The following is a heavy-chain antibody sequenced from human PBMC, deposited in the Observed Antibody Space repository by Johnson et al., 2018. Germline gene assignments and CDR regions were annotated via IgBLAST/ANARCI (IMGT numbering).Heavy chain of an antibody. D-gene: IGHD3-22*01. CDR2: ISYDGSTK. V-gene: IGHV3-30*14. Sequence: QVQLVQSGGGVVQPGRSLRLSCAASGFTFSSYALHWVRQAPGKGLEWVAVISYDGSTKYYADSVKGRFTISRDNSKNTVYLQMNTVRTEDTALYYCATDSRGTRGLWGWGQGTLVTVSS. J-gene: IGHJ3*01. CDR1: GFTFSSYA. CDR3: ATDSRGTRGLWG.